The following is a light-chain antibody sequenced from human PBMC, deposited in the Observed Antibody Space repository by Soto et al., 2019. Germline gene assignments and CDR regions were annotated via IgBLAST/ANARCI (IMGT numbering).Light chain of an antibody. CDR2: AAS. V-gene: IGKV1-8*01. CDR3: QQYYSYPYT. J-gene: IGKJ2*01. CDR1: QGISSY. Sequence: AIRMTQSPSSFSASTGDRVTITCRASQGISSYLAWYQRKPGKAPKLLIYAASTLQSGVPSRFSGSGSGTDFTITISCLQSEDFATYYCQQYYSYPYTFGQGTKLEIK.